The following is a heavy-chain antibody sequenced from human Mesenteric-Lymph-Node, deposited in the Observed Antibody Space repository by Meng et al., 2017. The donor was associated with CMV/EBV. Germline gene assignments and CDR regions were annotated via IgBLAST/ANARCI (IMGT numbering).Heavy chain of an antibody. V-gene: IGHV3-30-3*01. D-gene: IGHD6-6*01. CDR1: GFTFSSYA. CDR2: ISYDGSNK. J-gene: IGHJ4*02. CDR3: AGAQWVGEYSSSSFR. Sequence: SGFTFSSYAMHWVRQAPGKGLEWVAVISYDGSNKYYADSVKGRFTISRDNSKNTLYLQMNSLRAEDTAVYYCAGAQWVGEYSSSSFRWGQGTLVTVSS.